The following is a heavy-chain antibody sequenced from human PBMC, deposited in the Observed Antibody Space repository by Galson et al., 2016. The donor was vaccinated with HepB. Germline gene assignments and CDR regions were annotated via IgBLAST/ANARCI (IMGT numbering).Heavy chain of an antibody. Sequence: LRLSCAASGFTFRDHYMSWIRQAPGKGLEWVSYISSGSSYINYADSVKGRFTISRDNAKNSLYLQMNSLRAEDTAVYYCARGGYYDSSGQNWGQGTLVTVS. CDR1: GFTFRDHY. V-gene: IGHV3-11*06. CDR2: ISSGSSYI. J-gene: IGHJ4*02. CDR3: ARGGYYDSSGQN. D-gene: IGHD3-22*01.